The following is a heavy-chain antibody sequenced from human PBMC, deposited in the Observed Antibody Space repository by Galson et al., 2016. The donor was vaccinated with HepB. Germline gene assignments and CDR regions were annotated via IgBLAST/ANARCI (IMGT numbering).Heavy chain of an antibody. D-gene: IGHD2-2*01. CDR1: GYTFTSCG. V-gene: IGHV1-18*01. Sequence: SVKVSCKATGYTFTSCGITWVRQAPGQGLEWMGWISAYNGNTNYPQKLQGRVTMTTDTSTSTAYMELRSLRSDDTAVYYCARACGTSSCYHGTGWFDPWGQGTLVTVSS. J-gene: IGHJ5*02. CDR3: ARACGTSSCYHGTGWFDP. CDR2: ISAYNGNT.